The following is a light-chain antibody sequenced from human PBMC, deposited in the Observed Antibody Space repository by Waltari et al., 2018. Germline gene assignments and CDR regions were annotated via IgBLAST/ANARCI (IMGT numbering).Light chain of an antibody. V-gene: IGKV3-20*01. CDR1: QSLNRA. CDR2: GVS. Sequence: SCRASQSLNRALAWYQQKPGHAPRLLIYGVSTRATGIPDRFSGSGSGADFSLTITRLEPEDFAVYYCQHYLRLPVAFGQGTKVDIK. CDR3: QHYLRLPVA. J-gene: IGKJ1*01.